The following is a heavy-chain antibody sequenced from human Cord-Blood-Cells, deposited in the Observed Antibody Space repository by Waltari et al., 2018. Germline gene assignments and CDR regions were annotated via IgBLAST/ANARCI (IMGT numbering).Heavy chain of an antibody. J-gene: IGHJ4*02. V-gene: IGHV1-69*01. D-gene: IGHD1-26*01. Sequence: QVQLVQSGAEVKKPGSSVKVSCKASGGTFSSYAISWVRQAPGQGLEWMGGSMPIFGTANYAQKFQRRVTITAEESTSTAYMELSSLRSEDTAVYYCARKSELGAFDYWGQGTLVTVSS. CDR1: GGTFSSYA. CDR3: ARKSELGAFDY. CDR2: SMPIFGTA.